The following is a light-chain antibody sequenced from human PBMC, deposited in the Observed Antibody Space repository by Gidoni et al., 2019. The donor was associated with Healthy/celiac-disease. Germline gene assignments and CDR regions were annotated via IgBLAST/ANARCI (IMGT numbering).Light chain of an antibody. CDR3: QQSYSTPPGT. J-gene: IGKJ4*01. Sequence: DIQMTQSPSSLSASVGDRVTITCRASQSISSYLNWYQQKPGKAPKLLIYAASSLQSGVPSRFSGSGSGTDFTLTISSLQPEDFATYYCQQSYSTPPGTFGGGTKVKIK. CDR1: QSISSY. CDR2: AAS. V-gene: IGKV1-39*01.